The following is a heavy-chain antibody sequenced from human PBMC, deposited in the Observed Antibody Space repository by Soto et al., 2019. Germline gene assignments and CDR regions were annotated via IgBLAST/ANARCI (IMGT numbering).Heavy chain of an antibody. CDR1: AFTLSDYY. J-gene: IGHJ3*02. CDR2: ISNSGNTI. D-gene: IGHD2-21*02. Sequence: QVQLVESGGGSVKPGGSLRLSCEASAFTLSDYYMSWSRQAPGKGLEWLSYISNSGNTIYYADSVKGRFTISRDSAKNSLFLQMNSLRAEDTAMYYCARIGDCGGDCYAFDIWGQGTMVSVSS. V-gene: IGHV3-11*01. CDR3: ARIGDCGGDCYAFDI.